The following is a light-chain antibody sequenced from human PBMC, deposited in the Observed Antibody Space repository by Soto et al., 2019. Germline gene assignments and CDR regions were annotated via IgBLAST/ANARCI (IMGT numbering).Light chain of an antibody. Sequence: EIVLTQSPGTLSLSPGERATLSCRASQSVSSSYLAWYQQQPGQAPRLIIYGASSRATSIPDRFSGSGSGTDFTLTISRLEPEDFAVYYCQQYYSSPWTFGQGTKVDIK. CDR3: QQYYSSPWT. CDR2: GAS. J-gene: IGKJ1*01. V-gene: IGKV3-20*01. CDR1: QSVSSSY.